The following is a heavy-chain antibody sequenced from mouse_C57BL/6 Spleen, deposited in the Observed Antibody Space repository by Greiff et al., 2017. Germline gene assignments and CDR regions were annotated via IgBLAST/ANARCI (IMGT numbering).Heavy chain of an antibody. V-gene: IGHV1-55*01. J-gene: IGHJ4*01. D-gene: IGHD2-10*01. CDR1: GYTFTSYW. Sequence: QVQLQQPGAELVKPGASVKMSCKASGYTFTSYWITWVKQRPGQGLEWIGDIYPGSGSTNYNEKFKSKAKLTVDTSSSTAYMQLSSLTSEDSAVYYCARSYYGNYGYYAMDYWGQGTSVTVSS. CDR2: IYPGSGST. CDR3: ARSYYGNYGYYAMDY.